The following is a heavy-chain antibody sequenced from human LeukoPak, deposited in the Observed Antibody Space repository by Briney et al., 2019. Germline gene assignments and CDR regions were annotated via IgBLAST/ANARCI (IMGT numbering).Heavy chain of an antibody. CDR1: GFTFSGNY. CDR3: AREITMVRGVIGY. J-gene: IGHJ4*02. CDR2: IYSGGTT. Sequence: GGSLRLSCAVSGFTFSGNYMSWVRQAPGKGLEWVSLIYSGGTTYYSDSVKGRFTISRDNAKNPLYLQMDSLRAEDTAVYYCAREITMVRGVIGYWGQGTLVTVSS. V-gene: IGHV3-53*01. D-gene: IGHD3-10*01.